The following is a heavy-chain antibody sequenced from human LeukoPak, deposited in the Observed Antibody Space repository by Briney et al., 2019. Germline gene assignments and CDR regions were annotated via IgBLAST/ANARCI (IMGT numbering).Heavy chain of an antibody. J-gene: IGHJ4*02. CDR2: INPSGGNT. CDR1: GFTFSSYG. D-gene: IGHD2-15*01. V-gene: IGHV1-46*01. CDR3: ARDVSDCSGGSCYSYFDY. Sequence: GGSLRLSCAASGFTFSSYGMHWVRQAPGQGLEWMGIINPSGGNTSYAQKFQGRVTMTRDTSTSTVYMELSSLRSEDTAVYYCARDVSDCSGGSCYSYFDYWGQGTLVTVSS.